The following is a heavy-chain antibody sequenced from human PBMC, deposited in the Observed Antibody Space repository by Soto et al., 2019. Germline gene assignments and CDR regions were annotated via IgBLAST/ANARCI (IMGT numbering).Heavy chain of an antibody. CDR2: INPSGGHT. Sequence: QVQLMQSGAEVKKPGASVKVSCKASGNTFTNYYIHWVRQAPGQGLEWMGTINPSGGHTTYAQKLLGRLTIPRDTSTSTVYMERTSLRSEDTAVYYCARGGHVVVVTAAFDYWGPGTLVTVSS. V-gene: IGHV1-46*04. J-gene: IGHJ4*02. CDR1: GNTFTNYY. CDR3: ARGGHVVVVTAAFDY. D-gene: IGHD2-21*02.